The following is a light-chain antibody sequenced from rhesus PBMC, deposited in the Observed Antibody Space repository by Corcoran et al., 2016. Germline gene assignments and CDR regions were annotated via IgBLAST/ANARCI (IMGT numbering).Light chain of an antibody. CDR3: MQALQTPFT. CDR2: RVS. V-gene: IGKV2-73*01. CDR1: QSLLHTDGRTY. J-gene: IGKJ3*01. Sequence: DIVMTQTPPSLPVTPGEPASISCRSSQSLLHTDGRTYLYWYLQKPGQPPRLLFYRVSNRFSGVPDRVSGSGSGTDFTLKISRVKAEDVGVYYCMQALQTPFTFGPGTKLDIK.